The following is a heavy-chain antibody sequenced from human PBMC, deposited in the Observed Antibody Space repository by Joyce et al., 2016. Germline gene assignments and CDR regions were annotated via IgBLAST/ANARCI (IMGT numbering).Heavy chain of an antibody. CDR3: ARDGINGYNDLDC. V-gene: IGHV3-30*04. D-gene: IGHD5-24*01. J-gene: IGHJ4*02. CDR1: GFIFSDYG. Sequence: QVQLVESGGDVVQPGRSLRLSCAASGFIFSDYGAHWVRQAPDKGLESVAVISHDGKKTYYAESGKGRFTISRDNSKNMLFLQMSSLRAEDTAVYYCARDGINGYNDLDCWGRGTLVTVSS. CDR2: ISHDGKKT.